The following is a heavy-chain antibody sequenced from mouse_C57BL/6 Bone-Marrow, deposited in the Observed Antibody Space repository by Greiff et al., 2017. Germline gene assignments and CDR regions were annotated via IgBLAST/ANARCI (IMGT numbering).Heavy chain of an antibody. CDR3: AGSGPLGRSFDY. Sequence: QVQLKQPGAELVKPGASVKMSCKASGYTFTSYWITWVKQRPGQGLEWIGDIYPTSGRTNYNGKFKSKDILTVDTSSNTAYMQLSSLTSEDSAVFYCAGSGPLGRSFDYWGQGTTLTVSS. V-gene: IGHV1-55*01. J-gene: IGHJ2*01. CDR1: GYTFTSYW. CDR2: IYPTSGRT. D-gene: IGHD4-1*01.